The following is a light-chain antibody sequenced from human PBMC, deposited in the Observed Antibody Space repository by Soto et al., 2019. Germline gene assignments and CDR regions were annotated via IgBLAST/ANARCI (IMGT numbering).Light chain of an antibody. CDR1: QSVGSK. CDR2: GAS. J-gene: IGKJ4*01. Sequence: ETVMTQSPATLSVSPGERATHSCRASQSVGSKVAWYEQKPGQAPRLLIYGASTRATGITVKFSGSGSGTDFTLTISSLQYEDFAVYYCRQYYNSPPVTFGGGTKVDI. V-gene: IGKV3-15*01. CDR3: RQYYNSPPVT.